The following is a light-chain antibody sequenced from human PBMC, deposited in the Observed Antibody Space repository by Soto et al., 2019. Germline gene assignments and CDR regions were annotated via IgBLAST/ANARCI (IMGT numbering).Light chain of an antibody. CDR2: EVS. V-gene: IGLV2-18*02. Sequence: QSVLTQPPSVSGSPGQSVTISCTATTTDIDNYDSVSWYQQAPGTAPKFLIYEVSNRPSGVSNRFSGSKSGNTASLTISGLQAEDEADYYCSSYTSSGTLYVFGTGTKVTAL. J-gene: IGLJ1*01. CDR1: TTDIDNYDS. CDR3: SSYTSSGTLYV.